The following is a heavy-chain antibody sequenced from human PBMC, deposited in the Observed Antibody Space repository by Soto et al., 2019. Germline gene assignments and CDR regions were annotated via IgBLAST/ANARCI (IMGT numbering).Heavy chain of an antibody. J-gene: IGHJ5*02. CDR3: ARAYYHYTWGSIPAGFDP. D-gene: IGHD3-16*01. V-gene: IGHV4-4*07. CDR1: GGSMTNYH. Sequence: QVQLQESGPGVVKPSETLSLTCSVSGGSMTNYHWNWIRQSAGEGLEWIGHVSGTGSPDYNPSLKSRVTVSLDWSKNQFSLKLTSVTAADTAVYYCARAYYHYTWGSIPAGFDPWGQGILVIVSS. CDR2: VSGTGSP.